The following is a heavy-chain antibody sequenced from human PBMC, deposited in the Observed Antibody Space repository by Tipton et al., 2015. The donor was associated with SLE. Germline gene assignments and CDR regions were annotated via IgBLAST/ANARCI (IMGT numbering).Heavy chain of an antibody. D-gene: IGHD2-21*01. CDR1: GVSLSSSNW. Sequence: GLVKPSGTLSLTCAVSGVSLSSSNWWTWVRQPPGKGLEWIGEIYHSGSTNYKTSLKSRVTISVDKSKNQFSLNLSSVTAADTAVYYCARHIVVEFAAIDAFDIWGPGTFVIVSS. J-gene: IGHJ3*02. V-gene: IGHV4-4*02. CDR3: ARHIVVEFAAIDAFDI. CDR2: IYHSGST.